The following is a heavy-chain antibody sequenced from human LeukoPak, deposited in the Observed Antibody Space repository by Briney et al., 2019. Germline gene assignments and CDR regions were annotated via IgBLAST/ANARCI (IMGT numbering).Heavy chain of an antibody. J-gene: IGHJ4*02. CDR1: GYSFIDYY. Sequence: SVKVSCKTSGYSFIDYYIHWVRQAPGQGLEWMGGIIPIFGTANYAQKFQGRVTITADESTSTAYMELSSLRSEDTAVYYCARDLGIVVVPAARDRYYFDYWGQGTLVTVSS. CDR3: ARDLGIVVVPAARDRYYFDY. D-gene: IGHD2-2*03. V-gene: IGHV1-69*13. CDR2: IIPIFGTA.